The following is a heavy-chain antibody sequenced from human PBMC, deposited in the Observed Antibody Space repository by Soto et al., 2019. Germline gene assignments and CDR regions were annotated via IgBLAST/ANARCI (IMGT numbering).Heavy chain of an antibody. Sequence: EVQLVESGGGLVQPGGSLRLSCAASGFTFSSYAMHWVRQAPGKGLEYVSAISSNGGSTYYANSVKGRFTISRDNSKNTLYLQMGSLRAEDMAVYYCARGDCSSTCCYAGILDDWGQGTLVTVSS. CDR2: ISSNGGST. V-gene: IGHV3-64*01. CDR1: GFTFSSYA. CDR3: ARGDCSSTCCYAGILDD. D-gene: IGHD2-2*01. J-gene: IGHJ4*02.